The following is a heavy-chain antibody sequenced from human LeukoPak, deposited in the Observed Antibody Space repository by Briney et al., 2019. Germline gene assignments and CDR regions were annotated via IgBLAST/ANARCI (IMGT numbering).Heavy chain of an antibody. Sequence: SDTLSLTCAVSGGSISSVGYAWSWIRQPPGKGLEWIGYIYDSGSSHYNPSLKSRVIISADRSKNQFSLRLSSATAADTAVYYCARADYGTIDYWGQGTLVTVSS. CDR1: GGSISSVGYA. CDR3: ARADYGTIDY. V-gene: IGHV4-30-2*01. D-gene: IGHD4-17*01. J-gene: IGHJ4*02. CDR2: IYDSGSS.